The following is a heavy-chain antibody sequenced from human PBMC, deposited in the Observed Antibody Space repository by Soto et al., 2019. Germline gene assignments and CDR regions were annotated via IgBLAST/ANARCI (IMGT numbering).Heavy chain of an antibody. CDR3: ARDQAGSSWYPFDY. V-gene: IGHV3-48*01. J-gene: IGHJ4*02. Sequence: VQLVESGGGLVQPGGSLRLSCAASGFTFSSYSMNWVRQAPGKGLEWVSYISSSSSTIYYADSVKGRFTISRDNAKNSLYLQMNSLRAEDTAVYYCARDQAGSSWYPFDYWGQGTLVTVSS. CDR2: ISSSSSTI. CDR1: GFTFSSYS. D-gene: IGHD6-13*01.